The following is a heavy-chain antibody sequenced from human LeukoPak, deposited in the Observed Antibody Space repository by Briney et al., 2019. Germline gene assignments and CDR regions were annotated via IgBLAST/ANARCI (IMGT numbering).Heavy chain of an antibody. CDR2: IYYSGST. V-gene: IGHV4-59*12. CDR3: ARGPRYYYGMDV. J-gene: IGHJ6*02. CDR1: GGSISSYY. Sequence: KPSETLSLTCTVSGGSISSYYWSWIRQPPGKGLEWIGYIYYSGSTNYNPSLKSRVTISVDTSKNQFSLKLSSVTAADTAVYYCARGPRYYYGMDVWGQGTTVTVSS.